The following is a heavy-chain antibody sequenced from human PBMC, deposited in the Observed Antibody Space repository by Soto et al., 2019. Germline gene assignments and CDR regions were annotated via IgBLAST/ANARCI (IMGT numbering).Heavy chain of an antibody. J-gene: IGHJ5*02. D-gene: IGHD3-16*01. Sequence: GGSLRLSCAASGFTFSSYAMSWVRQAPGKGLEWVSAISGSGGSTYYADSVKGRFTISRDNSKNTLYLQMNSLRAEDTAVYNCAKDRIMITFGGVTNNWFDPWGQGTLVTVSS. CDR2: ISGSGGST. CDR1: GFTFSSYA. V-gene: IGHV3-23*01. CDR3: AKDRIMITFGGVTNNWFDP.